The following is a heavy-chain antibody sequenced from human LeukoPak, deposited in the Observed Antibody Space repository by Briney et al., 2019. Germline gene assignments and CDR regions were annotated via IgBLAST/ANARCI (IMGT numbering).Heavy chain of an antibody. CDR2: ISGNGGSA. D-gene: IGHD4-17*01. CDR3: AKDLPTVNTWIYFDY. CDR1: GFTFSTYA. Sequence: TGGSLRLSCAASGFTFSTYALSWVRQAPGKGREWVSSISGNGGSAYYTDSVKGRFTISRDNSKNTLYLQMNSLRAEDTAVYYCAKDLPTVNTWIYFDYWGQGTLVTVSS. V-gene: IGHV3-23*01. J-gene: IGHJ4*02.